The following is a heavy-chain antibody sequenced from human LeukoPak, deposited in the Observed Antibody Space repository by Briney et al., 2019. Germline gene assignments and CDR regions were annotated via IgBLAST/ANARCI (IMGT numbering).Heavy chain of an antibody. D-gene: IGHD2-8*01. CDR3: ARSPNVVLIRFSII. CDR2: INPNSGDT. V-gene: IGHV1-2*02. J-gene: IGHJ4*02. Sequence: ASVKVSCKASGGTFSSYAIYWMRQAPGQGLEWMGWINPNSGDTKYAQKFQGRVTMTRATSISTAYMELNRLTSDDTAVYYCARSPNVVLIRFSIIWGQGTLVTVSP. CDR1: GGTFSSYA.